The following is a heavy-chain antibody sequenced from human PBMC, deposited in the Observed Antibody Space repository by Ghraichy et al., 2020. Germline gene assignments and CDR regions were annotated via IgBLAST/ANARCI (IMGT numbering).Heavy chain of an antibody. V-gene: IGHV1-69*13. CDR3: ARDLHGYAHNWYFDL. D-gene: IGHD5-12*01. J-gene: IGHJ2*01. CDR1: GGTFSSYA. CDR2: IIPIFGTA. Sequence: SVKVSCKASGGTFSSYAISWVRQAPGQGLEWMGGIIPIFGTANYAQKFQGRVTITADESTSTAYMELSSLRSEDTAVYYCARDLHGYAHNWYFDLWGRGTLVTVSS.